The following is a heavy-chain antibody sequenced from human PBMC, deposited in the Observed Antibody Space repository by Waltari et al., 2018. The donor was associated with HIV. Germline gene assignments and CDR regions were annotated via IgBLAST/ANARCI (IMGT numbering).Heavy chain of an antibody. V-gene: IGHV1-2*02. CDR1: GYTLTPYF. Sequence: QVPLPQSGADVKKPGASVKVSRKASGYTLTPYFIHWVRQAPGQGLEWMGWINPNSGDTVNAQRFQGRVALTRDASINTAYMELSRLRSDDTAVYYCAKVSEGRTTFDYWGQGTLVTVSS. D-gene: IGHD1-26*01. CDR2: INPNSGDT. J-gene: IGHJ4*02. CDR3: AKVSEGRTTFDY.